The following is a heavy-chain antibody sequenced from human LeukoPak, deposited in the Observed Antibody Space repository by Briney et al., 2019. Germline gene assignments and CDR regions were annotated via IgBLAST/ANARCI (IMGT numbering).Heavy chain of an antibody. V-gene: IGHV3-11*01. CDR3: ARGGSYLSAFDI. Sequence: PGGSLRLSCAASGFTFSDYYMSWIRQAPGKGLEWVSYISSSGSMISDADSVKGRFTISRDNSKNTLYLQMNSLRAEDTAVYYCARGGSYLSAFDIWGQGTMVTVSS. CDR2: ISSSGSMI. J-gene: IGHJ3*02. CDR1: GFTFSDYY. D-gene: IGHD1-26*01.